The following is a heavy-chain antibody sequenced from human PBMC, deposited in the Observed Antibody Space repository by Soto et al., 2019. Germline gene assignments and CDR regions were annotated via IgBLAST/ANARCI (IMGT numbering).Heavy chain of an antibody. V-gene: IGHV1-2*02. D-gene: IGHD6-6*01. CDR3: ARSSIAARPGYY. CDR1: GYTGTAYY. CDR2: INPNSGGI. J-gene: IGHJ4*02. Sequence: ASVQVSRIAAGYTGTAYYMHWLRQAPGQGLDWMGWINPNSGGINYAQKFQGRVTMTRDTSISTAYMELSRLRSDDTAVYYCARSSIAARPGYYWGQGTLVTVS.